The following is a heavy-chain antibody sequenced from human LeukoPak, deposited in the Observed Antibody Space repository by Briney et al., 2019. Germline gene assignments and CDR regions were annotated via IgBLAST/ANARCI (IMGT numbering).Heavy chain of an antibody. Sequence: SETLSLTCTVSGGSISSSSYYWGWIRQPPGKGLEWIGSTYYSGSTYYNPSLKSRVTISVDTSKNQFSLKLSSVTAADTAVYYCAREYSSINWFDPWGQGTLVTVSS. CDR3: AREYSSINWFDP. J-gene: IGHJ5*02. D-gene: IGHD6-19*01. V-gene: IGHV4-39*07. CDR1: GGSISSSSYY. CDR2: TYYSGST.